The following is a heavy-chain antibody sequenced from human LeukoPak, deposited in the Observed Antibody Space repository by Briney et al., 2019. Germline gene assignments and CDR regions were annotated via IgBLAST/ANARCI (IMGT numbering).Heavy chain of an antibody. CDR3: ARHRDSSGYLGAFDI. Sequence: PSETLSLTCTVSGGSISSYYWIWVRQPPGKGLEWIGYIYYSGSTNYNPSLKSRVTISVDTSKNQFSLKLSSVTAADTAVYYCARHRDSSGYLGAFDIWGQGTMVTVSS. J-gene: IGHJ3*02. V-gene: IGHV4-59*01. CDR2: IYYSGST. D-gene: IGHD3-22*01. CDR1: GGSISSYY.